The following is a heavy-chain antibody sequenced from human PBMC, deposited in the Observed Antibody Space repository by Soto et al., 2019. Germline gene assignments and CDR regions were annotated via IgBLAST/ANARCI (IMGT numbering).Heavy chain of an antibody. Sequence: QVQLVQSGAEGKKPGASVKVSCKASGYTFTGNYIHWVRQAPGQGLEWMALINPTTGGTNYAQKFQGRVTMTWDTSISTAYMELSRLRSDDTAIYYCARGYCSSIGCSHYFDYWGQGTLVTVSS. J-gene: IGHJ4*02. D-gene: IGHD2-2*01. CDR1: GYTFTGNY. V-gene: IGHV1-2*02. CDR3: ARGYCSSIGCSHYFDY. CDR2: INPTTGGT.